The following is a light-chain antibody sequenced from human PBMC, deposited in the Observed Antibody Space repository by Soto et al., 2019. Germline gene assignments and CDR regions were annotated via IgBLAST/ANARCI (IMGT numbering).Light chain of an antibody. CDR1: SSDVGGYNY. CDR3: NSYTSSSTLLYV. CDR2: DVG. J-gene: IGLJ1*01. V-gene: IGLV2-14*01. Sequence: QSVLTQPASVSGSPGQSITISCTGTSSDVGGYNYVSWYQHHPGKAPKLMIYDVGNRPSGVSNRFSGSKSDNTASLTISGLQAEDEADYYCNSYTSSSTLLYVFGTGTKVTVL.